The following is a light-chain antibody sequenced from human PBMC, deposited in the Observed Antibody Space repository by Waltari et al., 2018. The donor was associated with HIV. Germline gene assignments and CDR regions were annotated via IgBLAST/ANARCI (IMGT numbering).Light chain of an antibody. CDR3: QQYNNWGT. CDR2: GAS. V-gene: IGKV3-15*01. J-gene: IGKJ1*01. Sequence: EIVMTQSPATLSVSPGERATPSCRASQSVSRNLAWYQQKPGQAPRLLIYGASTRATGIPARFSDSGSGTEFTLTISSLQSEDFAVYYCQQYNNWGTFGQGTKVEIK. CDR1: QSVSRN.